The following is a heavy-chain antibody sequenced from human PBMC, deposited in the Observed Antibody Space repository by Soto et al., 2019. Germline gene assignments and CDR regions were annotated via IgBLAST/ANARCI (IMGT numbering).Heavy chain of an antibody. V-gene: IGHV1-69*13. D-gene: IGHD3-3*01. CDR3: ARDAISAEGYGMDV. CDR1: GGTFSSYA. CDR2: IIPIFGTA. Sequence: GASVKVSCKAPGGTFSSYAISWVRQAPGQGLEWMGGIIPIFGTANYAQKFQGRVTITADESTSTAYMELSSLRSEDTAVYYCARDAISAEGYGMDVWGQGTTVTVSS. J-gene: IGHJ6*02.